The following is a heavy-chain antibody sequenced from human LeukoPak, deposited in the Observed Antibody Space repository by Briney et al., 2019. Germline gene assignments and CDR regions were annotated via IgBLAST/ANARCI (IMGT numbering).Heavy chain of an antibody. V-gene: IGHV3-23*01. CDR2: ISGSGSST. D-gene: IGHD6-19*01. J-gene: IGHJ4*02. CDR3: VKAAGYSSGWRYYFDY. Sequence: GGSLRLSCAASGFTFSSYAMSWVRQAPGKGLEWVSAISGSGSSTYYADSVKGRFTISRDNSKNTLYLQMSSLRAEDTAVYYCVKAAGYSSGWRYYFDYWGQGTLVTVSS. CDR1: GFTFSSYA.